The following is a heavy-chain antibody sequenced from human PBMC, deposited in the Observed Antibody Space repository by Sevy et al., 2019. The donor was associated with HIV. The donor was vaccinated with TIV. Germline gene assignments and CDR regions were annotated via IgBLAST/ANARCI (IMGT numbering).Heavy chain of an antibody. D-gene: IGHD3-22*01. J-gene: IGHJ4*02. CDR2: FDPEDGEI. V-gene: IGHV1-24*01. CDR1: GYRLSELS. Sequence: ASVKVSCKISGYRLSELSMHWVRQAPGKGLEWMGRFDPEDGEIIYAQKFQGRVTVTEDTSTDTAYMERSRLRSEDTAVYYCATGREYYDENSGYFDYWRPGTLVTVSS. CDR3: ATGREYYDENSGYFDY.